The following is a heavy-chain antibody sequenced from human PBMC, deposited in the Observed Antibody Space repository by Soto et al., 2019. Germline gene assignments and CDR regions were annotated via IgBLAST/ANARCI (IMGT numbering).Heavy chain of an antibody. CDR1: GGSFSGYY. Sequence: ETLSLTCAVYGGSFSGYYWSWIRQPPGKGLEWIGEINHSGSTNYNPSLKSRVTISVDTSKNQFSLKLSSVTAADTAVYYCARGRYIWGSYRSDYWGQGTLVTVSS. CDR2: INHSGST. D-gene: IGHD3-16*02. CDR3: ARGRYIWGSYRSDY. J-gene: IGHJ4*02. V-gene: IGHV4-34*01.